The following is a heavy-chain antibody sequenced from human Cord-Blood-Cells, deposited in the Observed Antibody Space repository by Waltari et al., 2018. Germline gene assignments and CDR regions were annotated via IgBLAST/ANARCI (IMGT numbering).Heavy chain of an antibody. D-gene: IGHD6-6*01. CDR3: ARDSSSSWGYGY. V-gene: IGHV1-2*02. CDR2: INPNRGGT. J-gene: IGHJ4*02. Sequence: QVQLVQSGAEVKKPGASVKVSCKASGYTFTGYYMHWVRQAPGQGLEWKGWINPNRGGTNYEQKFQGRVTRTRDTSISTACMELSGRRSDDTAVYYCARDSSSSWGYGYWGQGTLVTVSS. CDR1: GYTFTGYY.